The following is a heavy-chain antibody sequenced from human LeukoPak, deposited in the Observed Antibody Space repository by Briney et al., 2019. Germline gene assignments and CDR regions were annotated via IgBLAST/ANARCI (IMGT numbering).Heavy chain of an antibody. CDR3: AREGDGDSGINY. CDR1: GYTLTAYY. V-gene: IGHV1-2*02. CDR2: INPNSGGT. D-gene: IGHD3-10*01. J-gene: IGHJ4*02. Sequence: ASVKVSCKASGYTLTAYYMHWVRQAPGQGLEWMGWINPNSGGTNYAQEFQGRVTMTRDTSISTAYMELSRLRSDDTAVYYCAREGDGDSGINYWGQGTLVTVSS.